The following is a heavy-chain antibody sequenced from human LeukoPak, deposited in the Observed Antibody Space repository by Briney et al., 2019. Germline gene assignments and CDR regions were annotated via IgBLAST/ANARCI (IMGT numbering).Heavy chain of an antibody. D-gene: IGHD4-17*01. Sequence: SQTLSLTCTVSGGSISSGGYYWSWIRQHPGKGLEWIGYIYHSGSTYYNPSLKSRVTISVDTSKNQFSLKLSSVTAADTAVYYCARESPETYGDYVDYWGQGTLVTVSS. J-gene: IGHJ4*02. CDR3: ARESPETYGDYVDY. CDR1: GGSISSGGYY. V-gene: IGHV4-31*03. CDR2: IYHSGST.